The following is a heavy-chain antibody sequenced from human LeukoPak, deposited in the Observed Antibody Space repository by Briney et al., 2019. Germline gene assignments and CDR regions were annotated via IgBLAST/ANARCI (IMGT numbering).Heavy chain of an antibody. D-gene: IGHD2-8*01. J-gene: IGHJ5*02. CDR2: IYYSGST. V-gene: IGHV4-30-4*01. Sequence: SQTLSLTCTVSGGSISSGDYYWSWIRQPPGKGLEWIGYIYYSGSTYYNPSLKSRVTISVDTSKNQFSLKLSSVTAADTAVYYCARYIVLMVYARNWFDPWGQGTLVTVSS. CDR1: GGSISSGDYY. CDR3: ARYIVLMVYARNWFDP.